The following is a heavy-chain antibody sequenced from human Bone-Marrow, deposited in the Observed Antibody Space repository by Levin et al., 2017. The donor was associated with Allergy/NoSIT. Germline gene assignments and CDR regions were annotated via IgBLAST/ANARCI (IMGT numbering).Heavy chain of an antibody. CDR2: LYYSGGT. D-gene: IGHD5-12*01. Sequence: ASETLSLTCTVSGGSISSSGYYWGWIRQPPGKGLEWIGALYYSGGTNYNPSLKSRVTMSADTSKNQFSLRLSSVTAADTAIYYCAGHFVSPCGSLAFDIWDQGTMVTISS. CDR1: GGSISSSGYY. J-gene: IGHJ3*02. CDR3: AGHFVSPCGSLAFDI. V-gene: IGHV4-39*01.